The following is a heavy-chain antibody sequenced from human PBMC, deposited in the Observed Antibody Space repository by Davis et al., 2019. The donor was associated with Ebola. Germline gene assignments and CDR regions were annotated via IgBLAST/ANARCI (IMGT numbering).Heavy chain of an antibody. CDR1: GYTFTSYY. V-gene: IGHV1-46*01. J-gene: IGHJ6*02. Sequence: ASVKVSCKASGYTFTSYYMHWVRQAPGQGLEWMGIINPSGGSTSYAQKFQGRVTMTRNTSISTAYMELSSLRSEDTAVYYCASQRGHMVPLAWYYYYGMDVWGQGTTVTVSS. CDR3: ASQRGHMVPLAWYYYYGMDV. D-gene: IGHD3-10*01. CDR2: INPSGGST.